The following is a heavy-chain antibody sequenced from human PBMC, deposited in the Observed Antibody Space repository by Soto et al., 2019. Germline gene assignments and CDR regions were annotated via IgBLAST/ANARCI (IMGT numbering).Heavy chain of an antibody. D-gene: IGHD3-22*01. CDR3: ARGLGGYYYY. CDR1: GFTFSSYS. CDR2: ISSSSSYI. Sequence: EVQLVESGGGLVKPGGSLRLCCAASGFTFSSYSMNWVRQAPGKGLEWVSSISSSSSYIYYADSVKGRFTISRDNAKNSLYLQMNSLRAEDTAVYYCARGLGGYYYYWGQGTLVTVSS. J-gene: IGHJ4*02. V-gene: IGHV3-21*01.